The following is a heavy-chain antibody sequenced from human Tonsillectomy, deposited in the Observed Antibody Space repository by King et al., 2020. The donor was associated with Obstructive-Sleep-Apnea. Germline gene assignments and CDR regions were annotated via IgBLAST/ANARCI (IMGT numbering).Heavy chain of an antibody. CDR2: IGWDDDK. V-gene: IGHV2-70*01. D-gene: IGHD6-19*01. CDR3: ARIRRSSGWAFDY. J-gene: IGHJ4*02. CDR1: GFSLSTGGMC. Sequence: VTLKESGPALVKPTQTLTLTCTFSGFSLSTGGMCVSWIRQPPGKALEWLALIGWDDDKYYSKSLNTRLTISKDTSKNQVVLTMTNMDPLDTATYYCARIRRSSGWAFDYWGQGTLVTVSS.